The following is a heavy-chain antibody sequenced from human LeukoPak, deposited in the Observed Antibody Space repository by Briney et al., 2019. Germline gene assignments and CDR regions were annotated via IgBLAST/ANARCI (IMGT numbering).Heavy chain of an antibody. CDR2: ISWNSGSI. Sequence: GGSLRLSCAASGFTFDDYAMHWVRQAPGKGLEWVSGISWNSGSIGYADSVKGRFTISRDNAKNSLYLQMNSLRAEDTAVYYCARDRVLGCLDFWGQGTLVTVSS. V-gene: IGHV3-9*01. J-gene: IGHJ4*02. CDR1: GFTFDDYA. D-gene: IGHD3-16*01. CDR3: ARDRVLGCLDF.